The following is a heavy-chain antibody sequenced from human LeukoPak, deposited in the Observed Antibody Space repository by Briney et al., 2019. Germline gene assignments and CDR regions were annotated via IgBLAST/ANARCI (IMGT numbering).Heavy chain of an antibody. J-gene: IGHJ4*02. D-gene: IGHD6-13*01. CDR3: ARDLSAGADY. CDR1: GDSVSSNIAA. Sequence: SQTLSLTCAISGDSVSSNIAAWNWFRQSPSRSLEWLGRTYYRSRWTFEYAVSVKGRITFKSDTSKNQVSLHLTSVTPDDTALYYCARDLSAGADYWGQGILVTVSS. V-gene: IGHV6-1*01. CDR2: TYYRSRWTF.